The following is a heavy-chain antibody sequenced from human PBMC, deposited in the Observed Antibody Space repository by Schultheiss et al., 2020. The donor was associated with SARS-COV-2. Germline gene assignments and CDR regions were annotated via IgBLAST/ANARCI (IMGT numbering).Heavy chain of an antibody. D-gene: IGHD2-2*01. CDR3: ARDLVGTSSTIQFDY. V-gene: IGHV3-11*01. Sequence: GGSLRLSCAASGFTFSDYYMSWIRQAPGKGLEWVSYISSSGSTIYYADSVKGRFTISRDNAKNSLYLQMNSLRAEDTAVYYCARDLVGTSSTIQFDYWGQGTLVTVSS. J-gene: IGHJ4*02. CDR1: GFTFSDYY. CDR2: ISSSGSTI.